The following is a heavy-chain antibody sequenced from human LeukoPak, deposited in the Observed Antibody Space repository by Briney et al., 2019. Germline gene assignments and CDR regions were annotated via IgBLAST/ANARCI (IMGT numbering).Heavy chain of an antibody. D-gene: IGHD3-10*01. CDR2: ITNDNYDT. J-gene: IGHJ4*02. CDR1: GFTFSSHA. Sequence: GGSLRLSCAASGFTFSSHAMSWVRQAPEKGLEWVSSITNDNYDTFYADSVKGRFTISRDNSKNTLYLQMNSLRAEDTAVYYCAKDLPRYYYGSGSIYWGQGTLVTVSS. V-gene: IGHV3-23*01. CDR3: AKDLPRYYYGSGSIY.